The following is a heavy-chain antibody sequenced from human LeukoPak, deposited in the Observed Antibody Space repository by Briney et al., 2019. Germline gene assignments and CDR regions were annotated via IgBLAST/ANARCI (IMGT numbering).Heavy chain of an antibody. D-gene: IGHD3-22*01. CDR3: ARCAHYYDSSGDIKYYFDS. J-gene: IGHJ4*02. V-gene: IGHV1-69*05. CDR2: IIPIFGTA. Sequence: XVKVSCKASGGTFSSYAISWVRQAPGQGLEWMGRIIPIFGTANYAQKLQGRVTITTDEYTSKAYMELSRLRDEGTAVYYCARCAHYYDSSGDIKYYFDSWGQGTLVTVSS. CDR1: GGTFSSYA.